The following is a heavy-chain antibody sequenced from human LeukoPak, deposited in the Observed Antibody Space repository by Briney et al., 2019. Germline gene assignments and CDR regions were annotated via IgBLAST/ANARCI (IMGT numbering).Heavy chain of an antibody. CDR1: GGSISSYY. CDR2: IYYSGST. J-gene: IGHJ4*02. Sequence: SETLSLTCTVSGGSISSYYWSWIRQPPGKGLEWIGYIYYSGSTNYNPSLKSRVTISVDTSKNQFSLKLSSVTAADTAAYYCARALRNYGDYGGFDYWGQGTLVTVSS. V-gene: IGHV4-59*01. CDR3: ARALRNYGDYGGFDY. D-gene: IGHD4-17*01.